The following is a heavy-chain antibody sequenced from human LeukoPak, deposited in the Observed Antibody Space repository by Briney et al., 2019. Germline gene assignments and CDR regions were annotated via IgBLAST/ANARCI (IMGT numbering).Heavy chain of an antibody. CDR2: INSDGSST. CDR3: AKDYAVGSIDY. V-gene: IGHV3-74*01. J-gene: IGHJ4*02. Sequence: PGGSLRLSCAASGFTFSSYWMHWVRQAPGKGLVWVSRINSDGSSTSYADSVKGRFTISRDNAKNTVFLQMNSLRAEDSAVYYCAKDYAVGSIDYWGQGTLVTVSS. D-gene: IGHD3-16*01. CDR1: GFTFSSYW.